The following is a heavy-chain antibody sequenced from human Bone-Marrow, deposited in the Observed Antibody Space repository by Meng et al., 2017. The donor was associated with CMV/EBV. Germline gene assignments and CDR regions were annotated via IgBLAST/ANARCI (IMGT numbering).Heavy chain of an antibody. Sequence: ASVKVSCKASGYRFSDYVLSWVRQAPGQRPEWLGWISAYSGDTKYAERFQGRVSMTTDTSTSTAHMELRSLTSDDTAVYYCARDHVLRGVYSAYWGQGTPVTVSS. CDR2: ISAYSGDT. J-gene: IGHJ4*02. CDR3: ARDHVLRGVYSAY. CDR1: GYRFSDYV. D-gene: IGHD3-10*01. V-gene: IGHV1-18*01.